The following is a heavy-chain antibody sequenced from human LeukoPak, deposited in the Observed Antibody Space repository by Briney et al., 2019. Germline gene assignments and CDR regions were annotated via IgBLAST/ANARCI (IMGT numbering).Heavy chain of an antibody. V-gene: IGHV4-34*01. Sequence: SETLSLTCAVYGGSFSGYYWSWIRQPPGKGLEWIGEINHSGSTNYDPSLKSRVTISVDTSKNQFSLNLSSVTAADTAVYYCAGFWSGYYTTSPQYYFDYWGQGTLVTVSS. CDR3: AGFWSGYYTTSPQYYFDY. J-gene: IGHJ4*02. CDR2: INHSGST. CDR1: GGSFSGYY. D-gene: IGHD3-3*01.